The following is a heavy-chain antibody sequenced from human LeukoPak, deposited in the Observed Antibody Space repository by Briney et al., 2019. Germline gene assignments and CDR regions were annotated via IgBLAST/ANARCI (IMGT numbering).Heavy chain of an antibody. CDR1: GFTFSSYG. Sequence: GGSLRLSCAASGFTFSSYGMSWVRQAPGKGLEWVSAISGSGGSTYYADSVKGRFTISRDNSKNTLYLQMNSLRAEDTAVYYCAKDLPFVRRPPFRIAAAGAGSFDYWGQGTLVTVSS. CDR2: ISGSGGST. CDR3: AKDLPFVRRPPFRIAAAGAGSFDY. V-gene: IGHV3-23*01. J-gene: IGHJ4*02. D-gene: IGHD6-13*01.